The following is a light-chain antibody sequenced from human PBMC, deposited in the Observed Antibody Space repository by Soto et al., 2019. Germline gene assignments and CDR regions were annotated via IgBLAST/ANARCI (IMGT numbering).Light chain of an antibody. V-gene: IGLV2-14*02. Sequence: QSALTQPASVSGSPGQSITISCTGTSSDVGSYNLVSWYQQHPGKAPKLMIYEGSKRPSGVSNRFSGSKSGNTASLTISGLQAEDEADYYCTSYTSDFTVVFGGGTKVTVL. CDR1: SSDVGSYNL. CDR2: EGS. CDR3: TSYTSDFTVV. J-gene: IGLJ2*01.